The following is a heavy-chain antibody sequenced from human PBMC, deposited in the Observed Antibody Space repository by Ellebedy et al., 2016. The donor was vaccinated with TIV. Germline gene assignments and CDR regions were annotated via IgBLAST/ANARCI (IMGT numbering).Heavy chain of an antibody. CDR2: ISTSSSYI. CDR3: ARKVPAPTTVPPNWYFDL. CDR1: GFTFSSYG. J-gene: IGHJ2*01. V-gene: IGHV3-21*01. D-gene: IGHD4-17*01. Sequence: GESLKISCAASGFTFSSYGMHWVRQAPGKGLEWVSSISTSSSYIYYADSVKGRFTISRDNAKNSLFLQMTSLRAEDTAVYYCARKVPAPTTVPPNWYFDLWGRGTLVTVSS.